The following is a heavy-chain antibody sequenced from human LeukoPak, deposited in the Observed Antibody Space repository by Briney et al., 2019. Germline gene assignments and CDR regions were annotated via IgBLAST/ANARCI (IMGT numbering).Heavy chain of an antibody. J-gene: IGHJ3*02. D-gene: IGHD6-6*01. Sequence: GGSLRLSCAASGFTFSSYSKNWVRQAPGKGLEWVSSISSGSTYMYYADSVKGRFTISRDNAQNSMYLQMNSLRAEDTAVYYCGRVGGRSKAAKGDAFDIWAKGQWSPSPQ. V-gene: IGHV3-21*01. CDR3: GRVGGRSKAAKGDAFDI. CDR2: ISSGSTYM. CDR1: GFTFSSYS.